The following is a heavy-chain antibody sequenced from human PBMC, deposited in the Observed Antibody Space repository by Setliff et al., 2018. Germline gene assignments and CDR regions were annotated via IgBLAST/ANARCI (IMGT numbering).Heavy chain of an antibody. Sequence: PSETLSLTCSVSGDSINSGTYYWNWIRQPPGKGLEWIGHFHTGGSTNYNRSLRSRVSISVDTSKNQFSLKLSSVTAADTAVYYCARSAGYSSSWYNYYYGMDVWGQGTTVTV. V-gene: IGHV4-61*09. CDR1: GDSINSGTYY. CDR2: FHTGGST. D-gene: IGHD6-13*01. CDR3: ARSAGYSSSWYNYYYGMDV. J-gene: IGHJ6*02.